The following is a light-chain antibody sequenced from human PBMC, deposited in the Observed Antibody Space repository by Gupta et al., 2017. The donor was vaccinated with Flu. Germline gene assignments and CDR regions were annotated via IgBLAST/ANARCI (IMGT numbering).Light chain of an antibody. V-gene: IGLV1-51*02. J-gene: IGLJ3*02. CDR2: KIR. CDR3: DAWDDDLSVVL. Sequence: STSNMGNNYVSWYQQLPGTAPKPLIYKIRERPSGIPDRFSGSRSSTSTTLDMTRLQTAAEADYFCDAWDDDLSVVLFGGGTKVTVL. CDR1: TSNMGNNY.